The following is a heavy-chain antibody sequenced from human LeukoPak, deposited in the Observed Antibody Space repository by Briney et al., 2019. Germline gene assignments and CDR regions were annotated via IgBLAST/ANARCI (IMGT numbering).Heavy chain of an antibody. V-gene: IGHV3-15*01. CDR3: TTSSVLVVPTKSGRF. CDR1: GFTFSIAW. CDR2: IKSKTDGGTT. J-gene: IGHJ4*01. Sequence: GGSLRLSCSASGFTFSIAWMSWVRRAPGKGLQWVGRIKSKTDGGTTDYAAPVKGRFTISRDDSKNTLYLQMNSLNTEDTAVYYCTTSSVLVVPTKSGRFWGHGTLVTVSS. D-gene: IGHD2-21*02.